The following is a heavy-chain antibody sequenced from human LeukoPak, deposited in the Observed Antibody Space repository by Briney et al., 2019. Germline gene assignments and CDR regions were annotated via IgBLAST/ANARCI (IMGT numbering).Heavy chain of an antibody. CDR3: ARDVSVETAQDVWVDAFDI. CDR1: GFTFSGFS. CDR2: IKGDGSKR. D-gene: IGHD2-21*02. J-gene: IGHJ3*02. V-gene: IGHV3-7*03. Sequence: GGSLRLSCAASGFTFSGFSMNWVRQAPGKGLEWVANIKGDGSKRYYLDSVEGRLTISRDNAKNSLYLQMNSLRAEDTAVYYCARDVSVETAQDVWVDAFDIWGQGTMVTVSS.